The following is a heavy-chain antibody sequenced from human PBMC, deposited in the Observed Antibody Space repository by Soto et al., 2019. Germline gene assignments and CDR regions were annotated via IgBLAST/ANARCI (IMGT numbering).Heavy chain of an antibody. CDR3: ARARKQLDIFDY. D-gene: IGHD6-6*01. Sequence: ASVKVSCQASGGTFSSYGISWVRQSPGQGLEWMGWISAYNGNTNYAQKFQGWVTMTRDTSISTAYMELSGLRSDDTAVYYCARARKQLDIFDYWGQGTLVTVSS. CDR2: ISAYNGNT. CDR1: GGTFSSYG. V-gene: IGHV1-18*01. J-gene: IGHJ4*02.